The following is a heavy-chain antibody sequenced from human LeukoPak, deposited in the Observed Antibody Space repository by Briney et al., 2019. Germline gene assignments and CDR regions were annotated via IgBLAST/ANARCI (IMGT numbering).Heavy chain of an antibody. Sequence: SETLSFTCTVSGGSISSYYWSWIRQPAGKGLEWIGRIYTSGSTNYNPSLKSRVTMSVDTSKNQFSLKLSSVTAADTAVYYCARSRSVNLNYYYYMDVWGKGTTVTISS. V-gene: IGHV4-4*07. J-gene: IGHJ6*03. CDR2: IYTSGST. CDR3: ARSRSVNLNYYYYMDV. D-gene: IGHD1-14*01. CDR1: GGSISSYY.